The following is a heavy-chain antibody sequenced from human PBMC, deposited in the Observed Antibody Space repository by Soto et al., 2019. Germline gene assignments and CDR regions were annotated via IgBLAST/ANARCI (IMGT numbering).Heavy chain of an antibody. D-gene: IGHD3-10*01. J-gene: IGHJ3*02. Sequence: SETLSLTCTVSGDSINGYYWSWIRQPPGKGLEWIGCIYYSGSTNYNPSLKSRVTISVDTSKNQFSLKLSSVTAADTAVYYCARDGEGSGSYYLDAFDIWGQGTMVTVSS. CDR2: IYYSGST. CDR1: GDSINGYY. CDR3: ARDGEGSGSYYLDAFDI. V-gene: IGHV4-59*01.